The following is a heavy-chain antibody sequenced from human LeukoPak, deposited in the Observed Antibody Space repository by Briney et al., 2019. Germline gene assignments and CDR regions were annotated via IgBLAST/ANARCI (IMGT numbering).Heavy chain of an antibody. CDR1: GGTFSSYA. D-gene: IGHD2-2*01. CDR3: ARGVVVVVPAAPTYYMDV. J-gene: IGHJ6*03. CDR2: IIPIFGTA. V-gene: IGHV1-69*05. Sequence: SVKVSCKASGGTFSSYAISWVRQAPGQGLEWMGGIIPIFGTANYAQKFQGRVTITTDESTSTAYMELSSLRSEDTAVYYCARGVVVVVPAAPTYYMDVWGKGTTVTVSS.